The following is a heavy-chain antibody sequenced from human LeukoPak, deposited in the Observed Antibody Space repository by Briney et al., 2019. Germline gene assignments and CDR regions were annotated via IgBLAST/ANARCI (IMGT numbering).Heavy chain of an antibody. CDR1: GFTFTNHW. J-gene: IGHJ4*02. CDR2: IRPDGRET. D-gene: IGHD3-10*01. CDR3: AKAPVRGVFSSFDY. Sequence: GGSLRLSCAASGFTFTNHWMHWVRQAPGKGLVWVSRIRPDGRETNHAGSVKGRFTISRDNAKNTLYLQMNSLRAEDTALYYCAKAPVRGVFSSFDYWGQGTLVTVSS. V-gene: IGHV3-74*01.